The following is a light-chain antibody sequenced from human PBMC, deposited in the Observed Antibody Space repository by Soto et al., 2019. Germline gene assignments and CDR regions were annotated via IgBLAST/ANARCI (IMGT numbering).Light chain of an antibody. CDR3: KQYNSYPWT. V-gene: IGKV1-5*03. J-gene: IGKJ1*01. Sequence: DIQMTQSPSTLSASVGDRVTITCRASQSISSWLAWYQQKPGKAPKLLIYKASSLESGVPSRFSGSGSGTEYTLTISRLQPDDFAPYYCKQYNSYPWTFGQGTKVEIK. CDR1: QSISSW. CDR2: KAS.